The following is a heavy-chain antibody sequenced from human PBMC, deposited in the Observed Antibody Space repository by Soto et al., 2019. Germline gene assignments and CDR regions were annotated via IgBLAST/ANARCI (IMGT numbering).Heavy chain of an antibody. CDR3: AKRAETNGWNGFGADKYYFDF. J-gene: IGHJ4*02. Sequence: GASVKVSCKASGYTFTSYDIYWVRQATGQGREWMGWMNPNTGNSGYAQKFQGRVTMTSDTSISTAHMELSSLRSEDTAVYYCAKRAETNGWNGFGADKYYFDFWGQGXLVTVSS. CDR1: GYTFTSYD. CDR2: MNPNTGNS. D-gene: IGHD1-1*01. V-gene: IGHV1-8*01.